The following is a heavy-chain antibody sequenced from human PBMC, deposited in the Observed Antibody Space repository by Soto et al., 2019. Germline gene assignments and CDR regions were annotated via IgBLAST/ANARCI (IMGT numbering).Heavy chain of an antibody. Sequence: SETLALRCTVSGGSISSSSYYGGWIRQPPGKGLEWIGSIYYSGSTYYNPSLKSRVTISVDTSKNQFSLKLSSVTAADTAVYYCARHKRGKYGRRRHPIPNWFEPWGQGTLVNVSS. CDR3: ARHKRGKYGRRRHPIPNWFEP. J-gene: IGHJ5*02. CDR2: IYYSGST. V-gene: IGHV4-39*01. CDR1: GGSISSSSYY. D-gene: IGHD3-16*01.